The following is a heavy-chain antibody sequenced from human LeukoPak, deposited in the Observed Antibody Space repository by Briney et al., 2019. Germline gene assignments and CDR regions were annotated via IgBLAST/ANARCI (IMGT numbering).Heavy chain of an antibody. CDR3: ARDMDTIWFDP. Sequence: PGGSLRLSCAASGFTFSGYSMNWVGQAPGRGLEWVSYISSSSSTIYYADSVKGRFTISRDNAKNSLYLQMNSLRAEDTAVYYCARDMDTIWFDPWGQGTLVTVSS. D-gene: IGHD5-24*01. J-gene: IGHJ5*02. CDR2: ISSSSSTI. V-gene: IGHV3-48*01. CDR1: GFTFSGYS.